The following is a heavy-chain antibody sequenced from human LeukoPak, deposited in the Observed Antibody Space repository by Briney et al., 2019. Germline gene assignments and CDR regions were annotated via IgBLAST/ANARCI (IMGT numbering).Heavy chain of an antibody. CDR1: GFTFSSYE. D-gene: IGHD6-19*01. Sequence: QPGGSLRLSCAASGFTFSSYEMNWVRQAPGKGLEWVSYISSSGSTIYYADSVKGRFTISRDNAKNSLYLQMNSLRAEDTAVYYCARQWLADDAFDIWGQGTMVTVSS. J-gene: IGHJ3*02. CDR3: ARQWLADDAFDI. V-gene: IGHV3-48*03. CDR2: ISSSGSTI.